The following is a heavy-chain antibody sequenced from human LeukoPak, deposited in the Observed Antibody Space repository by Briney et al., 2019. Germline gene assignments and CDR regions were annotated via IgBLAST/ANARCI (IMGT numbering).Heavy chain of an antibody. CDR2: VNSDGSST. V-gene: IGHV3-74*01. CDR3: ARAANPMVRGVTPDY. CDR1: GFTFSSYA. J-gene: IGHJ4*02. D-gene: IGHD3-10*01. Sequence: GGSLRLSCVASGFTFSSYAMSWVRQAPGKGLEWVSRVNSDGSSTIYADSVKGRFTISRDDAKNTLYLQMNSLRAEDTAVYYCARAANPMVRGVTPDYWGQGTLVTVSS.